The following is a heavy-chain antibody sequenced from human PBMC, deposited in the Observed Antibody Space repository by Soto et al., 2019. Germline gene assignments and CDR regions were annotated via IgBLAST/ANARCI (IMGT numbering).Heavy chain of an antibody. CDR2: MNPNSGNT. Sequence: XSVKVSCNASGYPFTSHDIDWVRQATGQGLEWMGWMNPNSGNTGYAQKFQGRVTMTRDTSVSTAYMELSSLRSEDTAVYYCAIGWGTAMAILKYFFDFWGQGTLVIVSS. J-gene: IGHJ4*02. D-gene: IGHD5-18*01. CDR3: AIGWGTAMAILKYFFDF. CDR1: GYPFTSHD. V-gene: IGHV1-8*02.